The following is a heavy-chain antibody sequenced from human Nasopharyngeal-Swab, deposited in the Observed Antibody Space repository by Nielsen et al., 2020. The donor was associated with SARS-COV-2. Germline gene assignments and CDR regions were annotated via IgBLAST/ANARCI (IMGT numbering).Heavy chain of an antibody. Sequence: VRQMPGKGLEWVAVISYDGSNKYYADSVKGRFTISRDNAKNTLYLQMNSLRAEDTAVYYCARDQYYYDSSGGEGYFDYWGQGTLVTVSS. D-gene: IGHD3-22*01. J-gene: IGHJ4*02. V-gene: IGHV3-30-3*01. CDR3: ARDQYYYDSSGGEGYFDY. CDR2: ISYDGSNK.